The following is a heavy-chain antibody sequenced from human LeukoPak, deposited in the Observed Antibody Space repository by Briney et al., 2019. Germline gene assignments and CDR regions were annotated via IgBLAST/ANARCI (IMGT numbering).Heavy chain of an antibody. D-gene: IGHD6-19*01. V-gene: IGHV3-21*01. CDR1: GFTFSSYS. J-gene: IGHJ4*02. Sequence: GGSLRLSCAASGFTFSSYSINWVRQAPGRGLEWVSSIISSSTYIYYADSVKGRFTISRDNAKNSLYLQMNSLRAEDTALYYCARDSVAAPYYFDYWGQGTLVTVSS. CDR2: IISSSTYI. CDR3: ARDSVAAPYYFDY.